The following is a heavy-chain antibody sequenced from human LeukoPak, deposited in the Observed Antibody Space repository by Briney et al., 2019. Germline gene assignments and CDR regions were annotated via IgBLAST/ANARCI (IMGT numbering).Heavy chain of an antibody. CDR3: AKDLGSSSWYYFDY. CDR2: MSGSGST. CDR1: GFTVSRNY. J-gene: IGHJ4*02. Sequence: PGGSLRLSCAASGFTVSRNYMSWVRQAPGKGLEWVSAMSGSGSTYYADSVKGRFTISRDNSKNTLYLQMNSLRAEDTAVYYCAKDLGSSSWYYFDYWGQGTLVTVSS. V-gene: IGHV3-23*01. D-gene: IGHD6-13*01.